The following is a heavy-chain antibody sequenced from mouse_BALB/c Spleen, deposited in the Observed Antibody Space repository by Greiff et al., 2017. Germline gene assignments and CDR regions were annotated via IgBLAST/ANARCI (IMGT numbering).Heavy chain of an antibody. CDR2: INPSSGYT. CDR3: AREGYDDAMDY. Sequence: QVQLQQSGAELARPGASVKMSCKASGYTFTSYTMHWVKQRPGQGLEWIGYINPSSGYTNYNQKFKDKATLTADKSSSTAYMQLSSLTSEDSAVYYCAREGYDDAMDYWGQGTSVTVSS. V-gene: IGHV1-4*01. J-gene: IGHJ4*01. D-gene: IGHD2-14*01. CDR1: GYTFTSYT.